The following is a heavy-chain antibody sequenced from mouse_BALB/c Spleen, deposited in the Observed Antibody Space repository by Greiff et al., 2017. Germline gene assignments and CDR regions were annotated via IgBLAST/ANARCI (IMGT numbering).Heavy chain of an antibody. D-gene: IGHD2-1*01. V-gene: IGHV1-5*01. CDR2: IYPGNSDT. Sequence: LEWIGAIYPGNSDTSYNQKFKGKAKLTAVTYTSTAYMELSSLTNEDSAVYYCTRYRGNFFWYFDVWGAGTTVTVSS. J-gene: IGHJ1*01. CDR3: TRYRGNFFWYFDV.